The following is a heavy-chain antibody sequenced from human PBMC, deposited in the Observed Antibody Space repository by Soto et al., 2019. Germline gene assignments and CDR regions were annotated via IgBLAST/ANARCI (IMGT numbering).Heavy chain of an antibody. CDR3: ARELADIVVVPAARHSNYYGMDV. J-gene: IGHJ6*02. CDR1: GYSFTSYG. V-gene: IGHV1-18*01. CDR2: ISPYSGDT. D-gene: IGHD2-2*01. Sequence: ASVKVSCKASGYSFTSYGISWVRRAPGQGLEWMGWISPYSGDTNYAEKFQGRVTMTRHTSTSTAYMELSRLRSDDTAVYYCARELADIVVVPAARHSNYYGMDVWGQGTTVTVSS.